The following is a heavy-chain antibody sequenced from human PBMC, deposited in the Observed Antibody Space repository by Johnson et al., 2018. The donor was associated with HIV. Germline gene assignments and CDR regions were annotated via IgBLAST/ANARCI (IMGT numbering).Heavy chain of an antibody. CDR3: ANGHTSSSISPLVI. D-gene: IGHD6-6*01. J-gene: IGHJ3*02. Sequence: QVLLVESGGGVVQPGRSLRVSCGASGFTFSSYDMHWVRQAPGKGLEWVAVITYEGTKKYFADAVKGRFNISRDNDKNTLYLKMNSLRAEETALYYCANGHTSSSISPLVIWGQGTIVTFSP. V-gene: IGHV3-30*18. CDR1: GFTFSSYD. CDR2: ITYEGTKK.